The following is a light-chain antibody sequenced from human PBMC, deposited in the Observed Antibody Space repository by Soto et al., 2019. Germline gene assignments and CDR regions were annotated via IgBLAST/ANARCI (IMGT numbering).Light chain of an antibody. CDR2: AAS. Sequence: EVVMTQSPATLSVSPCGRATLSFRASQSFSNNLAWYQQKPGQAPRLLIFAASTRATGIPARFSGRGSGTEFTLTISSLQSEDSAVYYCHQYYKWPQTFGQGTKVDIK. J-gene: IGKJ1*01. CDR3: HQYYKWPQT. CDR1: QSFSNN. V-gene: IGKV3-15*01.